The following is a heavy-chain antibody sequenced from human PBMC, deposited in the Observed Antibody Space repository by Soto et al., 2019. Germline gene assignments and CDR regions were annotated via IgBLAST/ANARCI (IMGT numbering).Heavy chain of an antibody. CDR3: ARNTSVTTVTIHYYYYYGMDV. Sequence: ASVKVSCKASGGTFSSYAISWVRQAPGQGLEWMGGVIPIFGTANYAQKFQGRVTITADESTSTAYMERSSLRSEDSAVYSCARNTSVTTVTIHYYYYYGMDVWEQGTTVTVSS. V-gene: IGHV1-69*13. CDR1: GGTFSSYA. CDR2: VIPIFGTA. J-gene: IGHJ6*01. D-gene: IGHD4-17*01.